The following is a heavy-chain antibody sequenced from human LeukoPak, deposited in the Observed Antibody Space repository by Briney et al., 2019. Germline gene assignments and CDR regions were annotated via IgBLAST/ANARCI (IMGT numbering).Heavy chain of an antibody. J-gene: IGHJ4*02. CDR2: ISGSGGST. Sequence: GGSLRLSCAASGFTFYNYAMSWIRQAPGKGLEWVSGISGSGGSTFYAESVKGRFTISRDDSKLYLQMNSLRAEDTAVYYCAKRGVQQWLVDWYFDYWGQGTLVTVSS. D-gene: IGHD6-19*01. V-gene: IGHV3-23*01. CDR1: GFTFYNYA. CDR3: AKRGVQQWLVDWYFDY.